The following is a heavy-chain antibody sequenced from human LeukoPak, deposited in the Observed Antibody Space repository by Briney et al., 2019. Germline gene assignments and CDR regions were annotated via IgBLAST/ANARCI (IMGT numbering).Heavy chain of an antibody. Sequence: GGSLRLSCAASGFTFSSYAMSWVRQAPGKGLVWVSRINSDGSSTSYADSVKGRFTISRDNAKNTLYLQMNSLRAEDTAVYYCARAVGSSSWYGGVWFDPWGQGTLVTVSS. V-gene: IGHV3-74*01. CDR2: INSDGSST. CDR1: GFTFSSYA. J-gene: IGHJ5*02. D-gene: IGHD6-13*01. CDR3: ARAVGSSSWYGGVWFDP.